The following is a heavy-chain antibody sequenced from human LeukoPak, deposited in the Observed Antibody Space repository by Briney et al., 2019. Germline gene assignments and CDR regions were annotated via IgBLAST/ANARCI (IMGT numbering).Heavy chain of an antibody. Sequence: ASVKVSCKASGYTFTSYGISWVRQAPGQGLEWMGWISAYNGNTNYAQKFQGRVTITTDESTSTAYMELSSLRSEDTAVYYCARQGSSGWYLPFDYWGQGTLVTVSS. J-gene: IGHJ4*02. V-gene: IGHV1-18*01. CDR1: GYTFTSYG. D-gene: IGHD6-19*01. CDR2: ISAYNGNT. CDR3: ARQGSSGWYLPFDY.